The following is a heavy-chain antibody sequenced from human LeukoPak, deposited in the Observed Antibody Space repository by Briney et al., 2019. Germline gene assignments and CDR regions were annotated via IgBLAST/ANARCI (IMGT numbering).Heavy chain of an antibody. J-gene: IGHJ6*03. D-gene: IGHD1-1*01. CDR3: ARGPPRGKYYYMDV. V-gene: IGHV3-13*01. CDR2: IGTTSDT. Sequence: GSLRLSCAASGFTFSSFDMHWVRQPTGQGLEWVSTIGTTSDTYYPGSVEGRFTLSRDNAKNSLYLQMNSLTAGDTAVYYCARGPPRGKYYYMDVWGKGTTVTVSS. CDR1: GFTFSSFD.